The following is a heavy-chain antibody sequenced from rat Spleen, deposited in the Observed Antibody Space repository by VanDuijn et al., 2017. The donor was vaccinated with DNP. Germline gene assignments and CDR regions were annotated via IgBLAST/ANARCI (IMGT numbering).Heavy chain of an antibody. CDR3: ARGVYYYSATYWYFDF. D-gene: IGHD1-1*01. J-gene: IGHJ1*01. Sequence: EVQLVESGGGLVQPGRSMKLSCAASGFTFSHYYMAWVRQAPTKGLEWVAYISYDGGDTYYGDSVKGRFTISRDNAKSTLYLQMNSLRSEDMATYYCARGVYYYSATYWYFDFWGPGTMVSVSS. CDR1: GFTFSHYY. CDR2: ISYDGGDT. V-gene: IGHV5-22*01.